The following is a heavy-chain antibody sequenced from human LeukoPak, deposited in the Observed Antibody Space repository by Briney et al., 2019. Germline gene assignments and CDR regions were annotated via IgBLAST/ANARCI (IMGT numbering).Heavy chain of an antibody. V-gene: IGHV4-61*02. CDR3: ARRPPTYGGKAFDI. J-gene: IGHJ3*02. D-gene: IGHD4-23*01. CDR1: GGSISSGSYY. Sequence: SETLSLTCTVSGGSISSGSYYWSWIRQPAGKGLEGIGRIYTSGSTNYNPSLKSRVTISVDTSKNHLSLKLSSVTAADTAVYYCARRPPTYGGKAFDIWGQGTMVTVSS. CDR2: IYTSGST.